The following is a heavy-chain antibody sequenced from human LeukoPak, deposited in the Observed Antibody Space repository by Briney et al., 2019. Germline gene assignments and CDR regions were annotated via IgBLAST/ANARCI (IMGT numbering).Heavy chain of an antibody. CDR1: GYTFTSYY. CDR3: SLDNPAGWVL. D-gene: IGHD1-14*01. Sequence: WASVTVSCKASGYTFTSYYMHWVRQAPGQGLEWMGIINPSGGGTSYAQKFQGRVTMTRDTSTSTVYMELSSLRSEDTAVYYCSLDNPAGWVLWGQGTMVTVSS. J-gene: IGHJ3*01. V-gene: IGHV1-46*03. CDR2: INPSGGGT.